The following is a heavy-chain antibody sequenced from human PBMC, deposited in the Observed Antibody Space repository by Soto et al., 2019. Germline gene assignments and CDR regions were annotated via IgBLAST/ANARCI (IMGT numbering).Heavy chain of an antibody. J-gene: IGHJ4*02. V-gene: IGHV4-4*02. CDR1: GDSITSSNW. CDR2: IYHSGAT. CDR3: ARDLGTRTDY. Sequence: QVQLQESRPGLVKPSGTLSPTCAVSGDSITSSNWWSWVRQAPGKGLEWIGEIYHSGATTYNPSLNSRAAISVDPSNDHFSLKLTSVTAADTAVYFCARDLGTRTDYWGRGTLVTFAS.